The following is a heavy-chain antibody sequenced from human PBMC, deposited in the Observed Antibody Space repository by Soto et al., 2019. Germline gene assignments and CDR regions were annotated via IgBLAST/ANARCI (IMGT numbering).Heavy chain of an antibody. CDR2: INPNSGGT. V-gene: IGHV1-2*02. J-gene: IGHJ4*02. CDR3: ARPNLGDLDY. D-gene: IGHD3-16*01. CDR1: GYNFNGYY. Sequence: ASVKVSCKASGYNFNGYYVHWVRQAPGQGLEWMGWINPNSGGTKYAQKFQGRVTMTRDTSISTAYMELRRVRSDDTAVYYCARPNLGDLDYWDQGTLVTVSS.